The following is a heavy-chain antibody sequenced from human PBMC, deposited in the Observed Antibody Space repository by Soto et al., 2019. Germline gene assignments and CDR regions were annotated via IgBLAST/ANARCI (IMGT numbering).Heavy chain of an antibody. J-gene: IGHJ5*02. CDR1: GASITSYY. CDR3: ARDLRAGSGSYWGAWLDH. D-gene: IGHD1-26*01. CDR2: IHNSGST. Sequence: PSETLSLTCTASGASITSYYWSWIRQPPGKGLEWIGYIHNSGSTDYNPALKSRVTISVDTSKNQFSLKSRSVTPADTAVYYCARDLRAGSGSYWGAWLDHWGPGTLVTVSS. V-gene: IGHV4-59*01.